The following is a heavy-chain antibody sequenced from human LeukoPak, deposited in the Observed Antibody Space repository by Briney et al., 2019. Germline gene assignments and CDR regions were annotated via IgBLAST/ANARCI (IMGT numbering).Heavy chain of an antibody. J-gene: IGHJ4*02. V-gene: IGHV4-59*12. D-gene: IGHD3-22*01. CDR2: IYKNGNT. CDR3: ARSLSYYYDSSGYYTLGY. Sequence: AETLPLPCFASAGSLSTSYWSWVRQAPGEGLECIAHIYKNGNTKYNPSLKSRVAMSVETSKNQFSLKLSSVTAADTAVYHCARSLSYYYDSSGYYTLGYWGQGSLVTVSS. CDR1: AGSLSTSY.